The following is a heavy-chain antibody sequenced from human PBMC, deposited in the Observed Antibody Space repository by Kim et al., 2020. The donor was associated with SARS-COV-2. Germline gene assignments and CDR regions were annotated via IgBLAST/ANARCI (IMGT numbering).Heavy chain of an antibody. Sequence: SETLSLTCTVSGGSISSSSYYWGWIRQPPGKGLEWIGSIYYSGSTYYNPSLKSRVTISVDTSKNQFSLKPSSVTAADTAVYYCARDSSGYPQGGDYFDYWGQGTLVTVSS. J-gene: IGHJ4*02. CDR3: ARDSSGYPQGGDYFDY. D-gene: IGHD3-22*01. V-gene: IGHV4-39*02. CDR1: GGSISSSSYY. CDR2: IYYSGST.